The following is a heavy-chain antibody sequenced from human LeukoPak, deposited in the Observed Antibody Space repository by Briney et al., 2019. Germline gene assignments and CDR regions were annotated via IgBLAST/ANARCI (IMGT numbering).Heavy chain of an antibody. Sequence: GASVKVSCEASGYTFTGYYMHWVRQAPGQGLEWMGWINPNSGGTNYAQKFRGRVTMTRDTSISTAYMELSRLRSDDTAVYYCARERTLTSCYDYWGQGTLVTVSS. D-gene: IGHD2-15*01. CDR1: GYTFTGYY. J-gene: IGHJ4*02. CDR2: INPNSGGT. CDR3: ARERTLTSCYDY. V-gene: IGHV1-2*02.